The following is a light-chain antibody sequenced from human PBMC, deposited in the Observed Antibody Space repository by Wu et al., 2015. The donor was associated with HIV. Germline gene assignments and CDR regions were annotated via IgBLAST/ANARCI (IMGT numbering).Light chain of an antibody. V-gene: IGKV3-15*01. CDR3: QQNKDWPLS. Sequence: IMLTQSPATLSVSPGERASLSCRASQRIGNNLVWYQQKVGQAPRLLIYDASTRATGVPDRFGASGSGTDFTLTIINMQSEDFAVYYCQQNKDWPLSFGGGTKVET. CDR1: QRIGNN. J-gene: IGKJ4*01. CDR2: DAS.